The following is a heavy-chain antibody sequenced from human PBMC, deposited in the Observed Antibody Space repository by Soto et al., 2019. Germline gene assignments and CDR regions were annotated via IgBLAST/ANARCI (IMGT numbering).Heavy chain of an antibody. CDR3: ARGADSYYDSSGYYLGSAFDD. CDR2: IYHSGST. V-gene: IGHV4-38-2*02. D-gene: IGHD3-22*01. Sequence: SETLSLTCTVSGYSISSGSYWSWLRQPPGKGLEWIGYIYHSGSTYYNPSLKSRVTISVDRSKNQFSLKLSSVTAADTAVYYCARGADSYYDSSGYYLGSAFDDWGQGTLVTVSS. J-gene: IGHJ4*02. CDR1: GYSISSGSY.